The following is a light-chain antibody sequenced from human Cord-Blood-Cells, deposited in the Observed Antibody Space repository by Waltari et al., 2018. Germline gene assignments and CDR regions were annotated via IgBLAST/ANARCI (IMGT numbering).Light chain of an antibody. CDR3: QSADSSGTNWV. Sequence: SYELTQPPSVSVSPGQTARITCSGDALPKQYAYWYQQKPGQAPVLVIYKDSERPSGIPERFSGSSSWTTVTLTISGVQAEDEADYYCQSADSSGTNWVFGGGTKLTVL. CDR1: ALPKQY. CDR2: KDS. V-gene: IGLV3-25*03. J-gene: IGLJ3*02.